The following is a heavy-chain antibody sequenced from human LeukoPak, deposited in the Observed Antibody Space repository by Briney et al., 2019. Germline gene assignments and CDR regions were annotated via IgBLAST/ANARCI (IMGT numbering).Heavy chain of an antibody. CDR1: GFTFSSYE. D-gene: IGHD6-19*01. Sequence: PGGSLRLSCAASGFTFSSYEMNWVRQAPGKGLEWVSYISSSGSTTYYADSAKGRFTISRDNAKNSLYLQMNSLRGEDTAVYYCARGGAVAGLYWGQGTLVTVSS. CDR2: ISSSGSTT. J-gene: IGHJ4*02. V-gene: IGHV3-48*03. CDR3: ARGGAVAGLY.